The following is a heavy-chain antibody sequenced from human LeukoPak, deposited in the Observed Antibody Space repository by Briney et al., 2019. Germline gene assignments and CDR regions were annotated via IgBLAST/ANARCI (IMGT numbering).Heavy chain of an antibody. D-gene: IGHD2-15*01. CDR3: ARGKYSGFDL. J-gene: IGHJ3*01. V-gene: IGHV6-1*01. Sequence: PSQTLSLTCAISGDSVSTNSVAWNWIRQSPSRGLEWLGRTYYRSKWNNDYAVSAKSRITINPDTSKNQFSLQLNSVTPDDTALYYCARGKYSGFDLWGQGTMVTVSS. CDR1: GDSVSTNSVA. CDR2: TYYRSKWNN.